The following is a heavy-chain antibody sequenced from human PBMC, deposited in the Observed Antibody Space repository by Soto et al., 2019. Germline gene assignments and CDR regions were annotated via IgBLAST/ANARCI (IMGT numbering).Heavy chain of an antibody. V-gene: IGHV3-33*01. D-gene: IGHD6-19*01. CDR1: GFSINNFG. CDR2: IWYDGSNK. Sequence: QGQLVESGGAVVQPGESLRLSCKASGFSINNFGMHWVRQAPGKGLEWVAVIWYDGSNKYYIDSVKGRFTISRDNSKNTLYLQMNSLRAEDTAVYYCARDFGSGLYYFDYWGQGTLVTVSS. CDR3: ARDFGSGLYYFDY. J-gene: IGHJ4*02.